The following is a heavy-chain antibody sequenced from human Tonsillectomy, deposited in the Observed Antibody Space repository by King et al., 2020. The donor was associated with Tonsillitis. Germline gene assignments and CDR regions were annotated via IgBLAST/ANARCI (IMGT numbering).Heavy chain of an antibody. V-gene: IGHV4-39*07. J-gene: IGHJ3*02. CDR2: IYYSGST. D-gene: IGHD5-18*01. CDR1: GGSISSSSYY. Sequence: QLQESGPGLVKPSETLSLTCTVSGGSISSSSYYWGWIRQPPGKGLEWIGSIYYSGSTYYNPSLKSRVTISVDTSKNQFSLKLSSVTAADTAVYYCARGGGRGYSYGGGDAFDIWGQGTMVTVSS. CDR3: ARGGGRGYSYGGGDAFDI.